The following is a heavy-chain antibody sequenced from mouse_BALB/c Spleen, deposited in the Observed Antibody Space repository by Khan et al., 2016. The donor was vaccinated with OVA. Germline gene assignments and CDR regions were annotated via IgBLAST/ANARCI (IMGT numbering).Heavy chain of an antibody. D-gene: IGHD1-1*01. CDR1: GYTFINYW. V-gene: IGHV1-7*01. CDR3: ARRGLRWDFDY. Sequence: QVQLQQSGAELAKSGASVKMSCKASGYTFINYWILWVKQRPGQGLEWIGYINPSTGYTEYNQNFKDKATLTADKSSSTAYMQLSSLTSEDSAVYYCARRGLRWDFDYWGQGTTLTVSS. CDR2: INPSTGYT. J-gene: IGHJ2*01.